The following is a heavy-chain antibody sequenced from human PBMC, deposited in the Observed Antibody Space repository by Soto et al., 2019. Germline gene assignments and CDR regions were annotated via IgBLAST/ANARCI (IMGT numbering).Heavy chain of an antibody. V-gene: IGHV4-34*01. D-gene: IGHD1-26*01. CDR2: INHSGST. CDR3: ARHDAVGANSFDP. Sequence: PSETLSLTCAVYGGSFSGYYWSWIRQPPGKGLEWIGEINHSGSTNYNPSLKSRVTISVDTSKNQFSLKLSSVTAADTAVYYCARHDAVGANSFDPWGQGTLVTVSS. CDR1: GGSFSGYY. J-gene: IGHJ5*02.